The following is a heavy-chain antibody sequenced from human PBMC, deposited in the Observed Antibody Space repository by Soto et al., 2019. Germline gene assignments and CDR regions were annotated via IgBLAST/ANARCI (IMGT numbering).Heavy chain of an antibody. D-gene: IGHD3-10*01. CDR3: AKERITMVRGVADQADRYYGMDV. CDR1: GFTFSSYA. CDR2: ISGSGGST. J-gene: IGHJ6*02. V-gene: IGHV3-23*01. Sequence: GGSLRLSCAASGFTFSSYAMSWVRQAPGKGLEWVSAISGSGGSTYYADSVKGRFTISRDNSKNTLYLQMNSLRAEDTAVYYCAKERITMVRGVADQADRYYGMDVWGQGTTVTVSS.